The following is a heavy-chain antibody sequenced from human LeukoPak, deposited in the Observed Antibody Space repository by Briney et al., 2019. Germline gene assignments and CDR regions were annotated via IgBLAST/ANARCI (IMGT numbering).Heavy chain of an antibody. V-gene: IGHV7-4-1*02. Sequence: ASVKVSCKASGYTFTSYAMNWVRQAPGQGLEWMGWINTNTGNPTYAQGFTGRFVSSLDTSVSTAYLQISSLKAEDTAVYYCARDFKGLGELLPGYWGQGTLVTVSS. CDR3: ARDFKGLGELLPGY. CDR1: GYTFTSYA. D-gene: IGHD3-10*01. CDR2: INTNTGNP. J-gene: IGHJ4*02.